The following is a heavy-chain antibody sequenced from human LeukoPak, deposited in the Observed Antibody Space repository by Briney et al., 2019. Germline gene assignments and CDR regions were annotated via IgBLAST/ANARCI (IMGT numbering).Heavy chain of an antibody. V-gene: IGHV3-7*05. D-gene: IGHD6-13*01. J-gene: IGHJ4*02. CDR2: IKQDGSTN. CDR3: ARIGYSSSSFDH. CDR1: GFPFSVYW. Sequence: PGGSLRLFWAASGFPFSVYWMSWVRQAPGEGLEWEANIKQDGSTNYYVDSVKGRFTISRDNAKNSVYLQMDGLSPEDTAVFYCARIGYSSSSFDHWGQGTLVTVSS.